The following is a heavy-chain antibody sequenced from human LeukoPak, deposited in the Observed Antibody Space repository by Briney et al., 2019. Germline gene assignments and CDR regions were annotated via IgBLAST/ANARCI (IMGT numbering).Heavy chain of an antibody. V-gene: IGHV1-18*01. CDR3: VRARGCSNCLLTDGLDS. J-gene: IGHJ3*01. CDR2: ISNFDGDT. CDR1: GRLFSSYG. D-gene: IGHD6-13*01. Sequence: ASVKVSCKASGRLFSSYGIAWVRQAPGEGLEWLGWISNFDGDTKVAENLQGRVTLTTDTSTSTAYMELRSLKSDDTAVYYCVRARGCSNCLLTDGLDSWGQGTKVTVSS.